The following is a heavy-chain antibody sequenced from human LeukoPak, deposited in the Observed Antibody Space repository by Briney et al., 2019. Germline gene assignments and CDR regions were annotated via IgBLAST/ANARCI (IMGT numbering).Heavy chain of an antibody. CDR2: ISSSSSYI. Sequence: GGSLRLSCVASGFTFSNYGMNWVRQAPGKGLEWVSSISSSSSYIYYADSVKGRFTISRDNARNSLYLQMNSLRAEDTAVYYCARDGLAAATLHWCFDLWGRGTLVTVSS. J-gene: IGHJ2*01. D-gene: IGHD2-15*01. CDR3: ARDGLAAATLHWCFDL. CDR1: GFTFSNYG. V-gene: IGHV3-21*01.